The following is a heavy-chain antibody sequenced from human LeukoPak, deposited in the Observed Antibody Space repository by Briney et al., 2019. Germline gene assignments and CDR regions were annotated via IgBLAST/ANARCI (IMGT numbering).Heavy chain of an antibody. Sequence: ASVKVSCKASGGTFSSYAISWVRQAPGQGLEWMGRIIPILGIANYAQKFQGRVTITADKSTSTAYMELSSLSSEDTAVYYCARDEDSNRGAFDIWGQGTMVTVSS. CDR3: ARDEDSNRGAFDI. J-gene: IGHJ3*02. CDR2: IIPILGIA. V-gene: IGHV1-69*04. CDR1: GGTFSSYA. D-gene: IGHD6-13*01.